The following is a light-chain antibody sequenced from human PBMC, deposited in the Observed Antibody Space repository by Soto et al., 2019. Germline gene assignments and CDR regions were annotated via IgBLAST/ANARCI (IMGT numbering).Light chain of an antibody. J-gene: IGKJ2*01. V-gene: IGKV3-20*01. CDR2: AAS. Sequence: TQYTATLSVSPGEGATLSCRASQSVSSNLAWYQQKPGQAPRLLIYAASSGATGIPDRFSGSGSGTDFTLTISRLEPEDFAVYFCQQYGSSPYTFGQGTKVDIK. CDR1: QSVSSN. CDR3: QQYGSSPYT.